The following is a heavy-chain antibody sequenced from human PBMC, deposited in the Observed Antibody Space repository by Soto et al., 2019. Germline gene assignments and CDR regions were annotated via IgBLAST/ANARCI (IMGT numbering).Heavy chain of an antibody. J-gene: IGHJ4*02. CDR1: GYSFTSYW. V-gene: IGHV5-51*01. D-gene: IGHD3-22*01. CDR3: ERADVSYDSSGYYDY. CDR2: IYPGDSDT. Sequence: GESLKISCNGSGYSFTSYWIGWVRQMPGKGLEWMGIIYPGDSDTRYSPSFQGQVTISADKSISTAYLQWSSLKAPDTAMYYCERADVSYDSSGYYDYWGQGTLVTVYS.